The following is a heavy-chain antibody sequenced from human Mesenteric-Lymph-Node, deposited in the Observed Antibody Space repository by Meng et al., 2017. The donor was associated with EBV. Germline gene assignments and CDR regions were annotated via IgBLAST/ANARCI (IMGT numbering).Heavy chain of an antibody. J-gene: IGHJ1*01. CDR3: ARVSEISGTWLDC. V-gene: IGHV4-4*02. D-gene: IGHD1-7*01. CDR1: GGSISGNNW. Sequence: QLQRAESGPGLVKPSGTLASTCAVSGGSISGNNWWSWIRQPPGKGLEWIGEVFHIGSTNYNPSLKSRVTISLDKSKNQFSLKLTSVTAADTAVYFCARVSEISGTWLDCWGQGTLVTVSS. CDR2: VFHIGST.